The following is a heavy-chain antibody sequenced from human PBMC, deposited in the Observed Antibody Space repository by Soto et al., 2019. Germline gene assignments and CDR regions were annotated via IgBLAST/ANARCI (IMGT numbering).Heavy chain of an antibody. J-gene: IGHJ6*02. CDR2: MNPNSGNT. CDR1: GYTFTSSD. D-gene: IGHD2-8*01. V-gene: IGHV1-8*01. CDR3: ARGEYCTNGVCYTVGMDV. Sequence: ASVKVSCKASGYTFTSSDINWVRQATGQGLEWMGWMNPNSGNTGYAQKFQGRVTMTRNTSISTAYMELSSLRSEDTAVYYCARGEYCTNGVCYTVGMDVWGQGTTVTVSS.